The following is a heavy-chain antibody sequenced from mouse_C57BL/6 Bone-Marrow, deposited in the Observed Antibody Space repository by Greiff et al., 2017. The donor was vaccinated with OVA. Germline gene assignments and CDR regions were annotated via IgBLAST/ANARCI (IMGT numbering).Heavy chain of an antibody. J-gene: IGHJ2*01. V-gene: IGHV1-4*01. CDR1: GYTFTSYT. CDR2: IDPTNDYT. Sequence: QVQLKEPGAELARPGASVKMSCKASGYTFTSYTIHWVKQRPGQGLEWIGYIDPTNDYTNYNQKFKGKATLTADKSSSTAYMQLSSLTSEDSAVYYCTRGYYFDYWCRGTALTVSS. CDR3: TRGYYFDY.